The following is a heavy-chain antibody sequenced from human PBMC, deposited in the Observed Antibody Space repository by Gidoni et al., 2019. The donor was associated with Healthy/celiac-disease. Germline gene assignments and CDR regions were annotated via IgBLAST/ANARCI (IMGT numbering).Heavy chain of an antibody. CDR2: ISSSSSYI. J-gene: IGHJ4*02. Sequence: EVQLVESGGGLVKPGGSLRLSCAASGFTFSSYSMNWVRQAPGKGLEWVSSISSSSSYIYYADSVKGRFTISRDNAKNSLYLQMNSLRAEDTAVYYCARDTPVFSSSSEYFDYWGQGTLVTVSS. CDR3: ARDTPVFSSSSEYFDY. CDR1: GFTFSSYS. V-gene: IGHV3-21*01. D-gene: IGHD6-6*01.